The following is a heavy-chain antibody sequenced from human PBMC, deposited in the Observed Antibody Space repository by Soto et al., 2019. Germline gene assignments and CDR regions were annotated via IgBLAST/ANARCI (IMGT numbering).Heavy chain of an antibody. V-gene: IGHV3-23*01. CDR3: AKDVRGDYYGSGSYHNWFDP. D-gene: IGHD3-10*01. CDR1: VFTFSSYA. Sequence: EVQLLGSGGGLVQPGGSLRLSCAASVFTFSSYAMSWVRQAPGKGLEWVSAISGSGSSTYYADSVKGRFTISRDNSKNTLSLQMNSLRAEDTAVYYCAKDVRGDYYGSGSYHNWFDPWGQGTLVTVSS. J-gene: IGHJ5*02. CDR2: ISGSGSST.